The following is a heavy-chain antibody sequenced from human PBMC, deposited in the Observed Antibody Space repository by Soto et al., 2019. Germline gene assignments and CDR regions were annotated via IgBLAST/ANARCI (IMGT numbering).Heavy chain of an antibody. D-gene: IGHD5-18*01. CDR2: IWYDGSNK. CDR1: GFTFSSYG. J-gene: IGHJ3*02. CDR3: ARDPGYSYGYGAFDI. Sequence: QVQLVESGGGVVQPGRSLRLSCAASGFTFSSYGMHWVRQAPGKGLEWVAVIWYDGSNKYYADSVKGRFTISRDNSKNTLYLQMNSLRAEDTAVYYCARDPGYSYGYGAFDIWGQGTMVTVSS. V-gene: IGHV3-33*01.